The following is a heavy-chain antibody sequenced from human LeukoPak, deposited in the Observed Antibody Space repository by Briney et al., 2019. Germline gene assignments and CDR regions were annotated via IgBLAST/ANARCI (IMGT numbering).Heavy chain of an antibody. V-gene: IGHV1-18*04. CDR3: ARGYYGSAMTDLN. D-gene: IGHD3-10*01. Sequence: ASVKVSCTASGYTFTGYYMHWVRQAPGQGLEWMGWISAYNGNTNYAQKLQGRVTMTTDTSTSTAYMELRSLRSDDTAVYYCARGYYGSAMTDLNWGQGTLVTVSS. CDR2: ISAYNGNT. CDR1: GYTFTGYY. J-gene: IGHJ4*02.